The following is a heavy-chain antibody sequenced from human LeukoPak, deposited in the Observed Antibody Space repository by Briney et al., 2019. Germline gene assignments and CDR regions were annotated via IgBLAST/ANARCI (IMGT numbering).Heavy chain of an antibody. J-gene: IGHJ4*02. CDR1: GCSISSGGYY. Sequence: SQTLSLTCTVSGCSISSGGYYWSWVRQHPGKGLEWIGYIYYSGSNYYNPSLKSRVTISVDTSKNQFSLKVSSVTAADTAVYYCARDRGGYSGYFDYWGQGTLVTVSS. D-gene: IGHD5-12*01. CDR2: IYYSGSN. V-gene: IGHV4-31*03. CDR3: ARDRGGYSGYFDY.